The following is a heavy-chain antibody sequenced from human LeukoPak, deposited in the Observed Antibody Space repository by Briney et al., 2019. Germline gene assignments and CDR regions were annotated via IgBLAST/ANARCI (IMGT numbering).Heavy chain of an antibody. CDR1: GRSFSGYY. J-gene: IGHJ4*02. D-gene: IGHD6-13*01. CDR3: ARGRKGAAGTFDY. V-gene: IGHV4-34*01. Sequence: PSETLSLTCAVYGRSFSGYYWSWIRQPPGKGLEWIREINHSGSTNYNPSLKSRVTISVDTSKNQFSLKLSSVTAADTAVYYCARGRKGAAGTFDYWGQGTLVTVSS. CDR2: INHSGST.